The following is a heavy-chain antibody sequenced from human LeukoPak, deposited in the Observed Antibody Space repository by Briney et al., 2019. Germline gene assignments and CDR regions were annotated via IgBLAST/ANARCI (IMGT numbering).Heavy chain of an antibody. D-gene: IGHD4-23*01. V-gene: IGHV3-21*01. Sequence: GGSLRLSCAASVFTFSSYSMNWVRQAPGKGLEWVSSISSSSRSTYYADSVKGRFTISRDNAKNSLYLQMNSLRAEDTAVYYCASDDYGGNAIIPWGQGTLVTVSS. CDR3: ASDDYGGNAIIP. J-gene: IGHJ5*02. CDR2: ISSSSRST. CDR1: VFTFSSYS.